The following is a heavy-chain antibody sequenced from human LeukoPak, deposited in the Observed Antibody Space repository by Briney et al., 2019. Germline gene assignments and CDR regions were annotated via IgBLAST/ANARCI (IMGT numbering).Heavy chain of an antibody. V-gene: IGHV5-51*01. CDR3: ARSNYDSSGYYYFDY. CDR1: GYSFTSYW. Sequence: GESLQISCQGSGYSFTSYWIGWVRQMPGKGLEWMGIIYPGDSDTRYSPSFQGQVTISADKSISTAYLQWSSLKASDTAMYYCARSNYDSSGYYYFDYWGQGTLVTVSS. J-gene: IGHJ4*02. D-gene: IGHD3-22*01. CDR2: IYPGDSDT.